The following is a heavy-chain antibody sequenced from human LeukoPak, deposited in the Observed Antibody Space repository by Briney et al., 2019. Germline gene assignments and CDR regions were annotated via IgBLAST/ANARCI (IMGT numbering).Heavy chain of an antibody. J-gene: IGHJ4*02. V-gene: IGHV1-2*02. CDR2: INPNSGGT. CDR3: ARAPTTYDFWSGYPHEL. D-gene: IGHD3-3*01. CDR1: GGTFSSYA. Sequence: GSSVKVSCKASGGTFSSYAISWVRQAPGQGLEWMGWINPNSGGTNYAQKFQGRVTMTRDTSISTAYMELSRLRSDDTAVYYCARAPTTYDFWSGYPHELWGQGTLVTVSS.